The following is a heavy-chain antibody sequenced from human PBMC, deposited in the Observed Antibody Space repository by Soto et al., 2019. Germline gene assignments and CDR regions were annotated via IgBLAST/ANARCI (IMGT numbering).Heavy chain of an antibody. CDR1: GYSFTSYW. J-gene: IGHJ4*02. Sequence: PGESLKISCKGSGYSFTSYWISWVRQMPGKGLEWMGRIDPSDSYTNYSPSFQGHVTISADKSISTAYLHWSSLKAWDNALYYCARHRVGTYGDPFDYWGQGTLVT. CDR3: ARHRVGTYGDPFDY. D-gene: IGHD4-17*01. V-gene: IGHV5-10-1*01. CDR2: IDPSDSYT.